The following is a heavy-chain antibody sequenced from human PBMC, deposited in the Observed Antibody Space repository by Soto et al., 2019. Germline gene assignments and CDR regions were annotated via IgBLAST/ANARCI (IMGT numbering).Heavy chain of an antibody. V-gene: IGHV4-61*01. CDR2: IYYTGDT. CDR3: ARDLTRWFDP. D-gene: IGHD3-9*01. CDR1: GGSVSSASYY. Sequence: SETLSLTCTVSGGSVSSASYYWSWIRQPPGKGLEWIANIYYTGDTNCNPSLKSRIIITVDAYKSQFSLKLSCVTAADTAVYYCARDLTRWFDPWGQGTLVTVSS. J-gene: IGHJ5*02.